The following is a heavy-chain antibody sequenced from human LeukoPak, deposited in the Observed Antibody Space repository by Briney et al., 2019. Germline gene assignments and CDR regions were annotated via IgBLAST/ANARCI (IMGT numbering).Heavy chain of an antibody. V-gene: IGHV1-69*13. Sequence: GASVKVSCKASGGTFSSYAISWVRQAPGQGLEWMGGIIPIFGTANYAQKFQGRVTITADESTSTAYMELSSLRSEDTAVYYCARVLGKVGARRGGDYWGQGTLVSVFS. CDR1: GGTFSSYA. D-gene: IGHD1-26*01. CDR3: ARVLGKVGARRGGDY. CDR2: IIPIFGTA. J-gene: IGHJ4*02.